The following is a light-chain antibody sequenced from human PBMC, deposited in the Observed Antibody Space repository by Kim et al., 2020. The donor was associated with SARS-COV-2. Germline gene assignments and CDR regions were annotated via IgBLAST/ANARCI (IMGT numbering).Light chain of an antibody. J-gene: IGKJ4*01. CDR2: DDS. V-gene: IGKV1-5*01. CDR1: QSITRW. CDR3: QQYNLYPLT. Sequence: ASEGDRVNITCRASQSITRWLDWYQQKPGKAPKHLISDDSTLQGGVPSRFSGSGSGTEFTLTITSLQPDDFATYYCQQYNLYPLTFGGGTKVDIK.